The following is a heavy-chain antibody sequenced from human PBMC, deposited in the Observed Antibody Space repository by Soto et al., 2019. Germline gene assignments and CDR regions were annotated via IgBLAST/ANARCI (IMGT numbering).Heavy chain of an antibody. D-gene: IGHD6-19*01. CDR2: INHSGST. CDR1: GGSFSGYY. Sequence: LSLTCAVYGGSFSGYYWSWIRQPPWKGLEWIGEINHSGSTNYNPSLKSRVTISVDTSKNQFSLKLSSVTAADTAVYYCARGTKWLVLIDYWGQGTLVTVSS. CDR3: ARGTKWLVLIDY. V-gene: IGHV4-34*01. J-gene: IGHJ4*02.